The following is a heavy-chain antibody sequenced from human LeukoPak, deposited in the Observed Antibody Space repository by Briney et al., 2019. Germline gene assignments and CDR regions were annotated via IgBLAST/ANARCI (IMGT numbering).Heavy chain of an antibody. J-gene: IGHJ3*02. Sequence: GGSLRLSCEASGFTFNTYSMNWARQAPGKGLEWVSSIDSSGGYMFYADSVKGRFTISRDNSKNTLYLQMNSLRAEDTAVYYCAKDHKDIVVVVAATYDAFDIWGQGTMVTVSS. V-gene: IGHV3-23*01. CDR1: GFTFNTYS. CDR2: IDSSGGYM. D-gene: IGHD2-15*01. CDR3: AKDHKDIVVVVAATYDAFDI.